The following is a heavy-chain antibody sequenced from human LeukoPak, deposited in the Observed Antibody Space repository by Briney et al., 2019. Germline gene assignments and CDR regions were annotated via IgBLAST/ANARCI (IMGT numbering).Heavy chain of an antibody. CDR3: ARDRGSGYDFPY. D-gene: IGHD5-12*01. J-gene: IGHJ4*02. V-gene: IGHV1-2*06. Sequence: ASVKVSCKASNYTFTSYGIHWVRQAPGQGLEWMGRINPNSGGTNYAQKFQGRVTMTRDTSISTAYMELSRLRSDDTAVYYCARDRGSGYDFPYWGQGTLVTVSS. CDR1: NYTFTSYG. CDR2: INPNSGGT.